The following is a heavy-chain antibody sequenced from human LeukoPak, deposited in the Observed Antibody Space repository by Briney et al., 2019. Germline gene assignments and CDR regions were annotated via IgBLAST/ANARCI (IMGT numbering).Heavy chain of an antibody. CDR1: GYTFTSYG. V-gene: IGHV1-18*01. CDR2: ISAYNGNT. J-gene: IGHJ4*02. Sequence: ASVKVSCKASGYTFTSYGISWVRQAPGQGLEWMGWISAYNGNTNYAQKLQGRVTMTTDTSTSTAYMELRSLRSDDTAVYYCAIGKYYDFWSGYHFDYWGQGTLVTVFS. CDR3: AIGKYYDFWSGYHFDY. D-gene: IGHD3-3*01.